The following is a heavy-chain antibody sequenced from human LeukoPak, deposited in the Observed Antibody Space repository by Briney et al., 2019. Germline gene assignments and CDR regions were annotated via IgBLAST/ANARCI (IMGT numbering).Heavy chain of an antibody. CDR1: GGTFSSYA. D-gene: IGHD3-22*01. Sequence: GASVKVSCKASGGTFSSYAISWVRQAPGQGLEWMGGIIPIFGTANYAQKFQGRVTITADKSTSTAYMELSSLRSEDTAVYYCARYPDYYDSSGYYWDWGQGTLVTVSS. CDR2: IIPIFGTA. CDR3: ARYPDYYDSSGYYWD. J-gene: IGHJ4*02. V-gene: IGHV1-69*06.